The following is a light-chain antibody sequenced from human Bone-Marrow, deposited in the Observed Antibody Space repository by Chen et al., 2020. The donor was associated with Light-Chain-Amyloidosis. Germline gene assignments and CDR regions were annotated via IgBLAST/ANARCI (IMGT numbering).Light chain of an antibody. CDR3: QVWDRSSDRPV. CDR2: DDS. V-gene: IGLV3-21*02. CDR1: NIGSTS. J-gene: IGLJ3*02. Sequence: SYVLTQPSSVSVAPGQTATIACGGNNIGSTSVHWYQKKPGQAPLLAVYDDSDRPSGIPERGSGSNSGNAATLTMSRVEAGDEAECYGQVWDRSSDRPVFGGGTKLTVL.